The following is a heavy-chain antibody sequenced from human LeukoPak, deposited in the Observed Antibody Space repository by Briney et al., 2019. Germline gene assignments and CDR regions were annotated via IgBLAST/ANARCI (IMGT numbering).Heavy chain of an antibody. J-gene: IGHJ4*02. CDR1: GFTFDDYA. D-gene: IGHD3-16*02. V-gene: IGHV3-9*01. CDR2: ISWNSGSI. Sequence: GGSLRLSCAASGFTFDDYAMHWVRQAPGKGLEWVSGISWNSGSIGYADSVKGRFTISRDNAKNSLYLQMNSLRAEDTALYYCAKAAMGYDYVWGSYLEFDYWGQGTLVTVSS. CDR3: AKAAMGYDYVWGSYLEFDY.